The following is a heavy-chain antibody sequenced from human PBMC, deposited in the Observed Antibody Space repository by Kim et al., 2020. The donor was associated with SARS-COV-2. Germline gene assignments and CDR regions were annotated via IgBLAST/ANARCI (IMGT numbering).Heavy chain of an antibody. D-gene: IGHD3-10*01. J-gene: IGHJ6*02. Sequence: SETLSLTCAVSGGSISSSNWWSWVRQPPGKGLEWIGEIYHSGSTNYNPSLKSRVTISVDKSKNQFSLKLSSVTAADTAVYYCARGHYGLYYYYGMDVWGQGTTVTVSS. CDR3: ARGHYGLYYYYGMDV. V-gene: IGHV4-4*02. CDR1: GGSISSSNW. CDR2: IYHSGST.